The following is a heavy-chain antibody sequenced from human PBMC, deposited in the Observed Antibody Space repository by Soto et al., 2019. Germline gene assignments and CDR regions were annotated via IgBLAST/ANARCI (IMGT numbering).Heavy chain of an antibody. J-gene: IGHJ4*02. V-gene: IGHV1-18*01. CDR2: ISAYNGNT. CDR1: GYTFTSYG. Sequence: QVQLVQSGAEVKKPGASLKVSCKASGYTFTSYGISWVRQAPGQGLEWMGWISAYNGNTNYAQKLQGRVTMTTDTSTSTAYMELRSLRSDDTAVYYCARRCQNIPRRWEVDYWGQGTLVTVSS. D-gene: IGHD1-26*01. CDR3: ARRCQNIPRRWEVDY.